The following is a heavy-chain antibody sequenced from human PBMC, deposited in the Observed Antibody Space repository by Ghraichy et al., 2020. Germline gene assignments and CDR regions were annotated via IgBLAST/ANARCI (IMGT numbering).Heavy chain of an antibody. CDR3: AKDTTRGGGANFDS. Sequence: LSLTCAASGFIFSDYAMNWVRQAPGKGLEWVSTISGGGGGASYADSVKGRFTISRDTSKNTLYLQMNSLRAEDTAVYFCAKDTTRGGGANFDSWGQGTLVTVSS. V-gene: IGHV3-23*01. CDR1: GFIFSDYA. CDR2: ISGGGGGA. D-gene: IGHD1-26*01. J-gene: IGHJ4*02.